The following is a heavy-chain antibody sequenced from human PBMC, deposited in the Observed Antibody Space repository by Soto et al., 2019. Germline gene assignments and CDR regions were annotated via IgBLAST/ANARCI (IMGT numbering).Heavy chain of an antibody. D-gene: IGHD2-2*01. V-gene: IGHV3-23*01. Sequence: GGSRGLSCAASGFTFSSYAMSWGRPAPGKGLEWVSAIRGSGGSTYYADPVKGRFTISRDQSENTLYLQMNSLKAEDTAVYYCAREFCPVPTCYDLWGQGGLVTVSS. CDR3: AREFCPVPTCYDL. CDR1: GFTFSSYA. CDR2: IRGSGGST. J-gene: IGHJ4*02.